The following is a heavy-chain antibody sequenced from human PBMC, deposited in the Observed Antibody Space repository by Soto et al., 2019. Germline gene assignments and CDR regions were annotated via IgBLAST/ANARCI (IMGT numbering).Heavy chain of an antibody. CDR2: VSSDGGFT. D-gene: IGHD3-10*01. CDR1: GFTFSDYY. V-gene: IGHV3-11*06. Sequence: GGSLRLSCEASGFTFSDYYMWWIRQVPGRGLECLSYVSSDGGFTHYADFVQGRFTISRDNTKNSLFLEMKGLRAEDTALYLFARGHMGRGVPLAYWARDTLVLVSS. J-gene: IGHJ4*02. CDR3: ARGHMGRGVPLAY.